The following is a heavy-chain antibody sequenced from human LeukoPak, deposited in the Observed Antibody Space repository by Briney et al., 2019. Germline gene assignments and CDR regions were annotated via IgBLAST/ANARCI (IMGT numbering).Heavy chain of an antibody. CDR2: INPNGGGT. J-gene: IGHJ4*02. V-gene: IGHV1-2*05. Sequence: ASVKVSCKASGYTFTAYYMHWVRQAPGQALEWMGRINPNGGGTNYAQKFQGRVTMTRDTSISTAYMELSRLRSDDTVVYYCASGYSYGSFDYWGQGTLVTVSS. D-gene: IGHD5-18*01. CDR1: GYTFTAYY. CDR3: ASGYSYGSFDY.